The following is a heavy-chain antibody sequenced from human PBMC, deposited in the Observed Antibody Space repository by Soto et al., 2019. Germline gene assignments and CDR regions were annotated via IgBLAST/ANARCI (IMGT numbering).Heavy chain of an antibody. J-gene: IGHJ6*02. Sequence: GGSLRLSCAASGFTFSSYSMNWVRQAPGKGLEWVSSISSSSSYIYYADSVKGRFTISRDNAKNSLYLQMNSLRAEDTAVYYCARASGSNDYYYCGMDVWGQGTTVSVSS. CDR2: ISSSSSYI. D-gene: IGHD1-26*01. CDR1: GFTFSSYS. V-gene: IGHV3-21*01. CDR3: ARASGSNDYYYCGMDV.